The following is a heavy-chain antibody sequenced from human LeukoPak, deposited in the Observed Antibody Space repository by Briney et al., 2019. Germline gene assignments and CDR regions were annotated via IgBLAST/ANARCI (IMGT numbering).Heavy chain of an antibody. CDR3: ARSGQNGPTPDY. V-gene: IGHV1-3*03. D-gene: IGHD3-10*01. Sequence: ASVKVSCKASGYTFTSYDINWVRQATGQGLEWMGWINAGNGNTKYSQEFQGRVTITRATSASTAYRVLSSLRSEDMAVYCCARSGQNGPTPDYWGQGTLVTVSS. J-gene: IGHJ4*02. CDR2: INAGNGNT. CDR1: GYTFTSYD.